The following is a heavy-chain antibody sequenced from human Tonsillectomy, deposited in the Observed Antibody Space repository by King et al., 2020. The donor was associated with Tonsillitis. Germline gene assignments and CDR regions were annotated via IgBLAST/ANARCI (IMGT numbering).Heavy chain of an antibody. CDR2: IIHGGST. V-gene: IGHV4-34*12. CDR3: ARSKSVPTGLFDP. CDR1: GGSFSSYY. D-gene: IGHD4-11*01. Sequence: VQLQQWGAGLLKPSETLSLTCAVYGGSFSSYYWSWIRQPPGQGLEYIGEIIHGGSTNYNPSLKSRVTISVDTSKNQFSLKLNSVTAADTAVYYCARSKSVPTGLFDPWGPGTLVTVSS. J-gene: IGHJ5*02.